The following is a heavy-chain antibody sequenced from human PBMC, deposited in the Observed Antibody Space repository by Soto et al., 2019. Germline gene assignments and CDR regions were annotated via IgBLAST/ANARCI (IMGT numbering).Heavy chain of an antibody. CDR1: GFTFSNFG. CDR3: TKESEVARQELDY. CDR2: ISADGSDK. V-gene: IGHV3-30*18. Sequence: QVQLVESGGGVVQPGRSLRLSCAASGFTFSNFGMHWGRQAPGKGLEWVAAISADGSDKYFSDSVKGRFTISRDNSKNTLFLQMNSLRVEDTAVYYCTKESEVARQELDYWGQGTLVTVSS. D-gene: IGHD2-15*01. J-gene: IGHJ4*02.